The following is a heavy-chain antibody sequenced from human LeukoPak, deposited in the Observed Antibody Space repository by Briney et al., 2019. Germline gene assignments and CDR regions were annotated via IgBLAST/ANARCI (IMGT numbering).Heavy chain of an antibody. V-gene: IGHV1-18*01. CDR3: VRDRGEWIDQYYGMDV. CDR1: GYPLTNYG. CDR2: ISGYNGNT. D-gene: IGHD3-10*01. Sequence: ASVKVSCKASGYPLTNYGTSWVRQAPGQGLEWMGWISGYNGNTNSAQKVQGRVTMTTDTSTSTAYMELRSLRSDDTAVYYCVRDRGEWIDQYYGMDVWGQGTTVTVSS. J-gene: IGHJ6*02.